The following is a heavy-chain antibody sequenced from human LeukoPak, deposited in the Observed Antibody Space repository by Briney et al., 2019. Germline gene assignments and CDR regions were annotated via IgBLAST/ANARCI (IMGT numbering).Heavy chain of an antibody. CDR2: ISDDSSFT. J-gene: IGHJ4*02. CDR1: GFTFSNAS. Sequence: GGSLRLSCAASGFTFSNASMSWVRQAPGKGLECISTISDDSSFTYYADSVKGRSAISRDDSKNTLYLQMNNLKVEDTAVYYCAKGRCSGVGCDSFHSWGQGALVTVSS. V-gene: IGHV3-23*01. D-gene: IGHD2-15*01. CDR3: AKGRCSGVGCDSFHS.